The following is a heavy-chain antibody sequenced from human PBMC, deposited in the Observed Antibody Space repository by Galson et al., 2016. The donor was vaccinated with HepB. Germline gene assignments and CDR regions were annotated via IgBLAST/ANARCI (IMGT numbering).Heavy chain of an antibody. CDR1: GGSIRGSNW. Sequence: SETLSLTCAVSGGSIRGSNWWTWVRQPPGKGLEWIGEIYHSGSTNYNPSLKSRVTISVDKSKNQFSLKLTSVTAADTAVYYCARREGTTFFSYYGMDVWGQGTTVTVSS. CDR3: ARREGTTFFSYYGMDV. CDR2: IYHSGST. D-gene: IGHD1-7*01. V-gene: IGHV4-4*02. J-gene: IGHJ6*02.